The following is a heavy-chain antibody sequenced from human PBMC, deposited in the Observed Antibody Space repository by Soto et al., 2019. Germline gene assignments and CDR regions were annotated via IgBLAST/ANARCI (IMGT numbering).Heavy chain of an antibody. CDR3: ARAKHLDTAMVPFGY. V-gene: IGHV1-46*01. D-gene: IGHD5-18*01. CDR1: GYTFTSYY. Sequence: ASVKVSCKASGYTFTSYYMHWVRQAPGQGLEWMGIINPSGGSTSYAQKFQGRVTMTRDTSTSTVYMELSSLRSEDTAVYYCARAKHLDTAMVPFGYWGQGTLVTVSS. CDR2: INPSGGST. J-gene: IGHJ4*02.